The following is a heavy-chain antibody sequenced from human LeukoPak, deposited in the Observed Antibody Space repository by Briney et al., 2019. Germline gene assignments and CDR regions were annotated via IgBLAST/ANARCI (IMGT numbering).Heavy chain of an antibody. J-gene: IGHJ6*03. V-gene: IGHV4-4*07. Sequence: SETLSLTCTVSGGSISSYYWSWIRQPAGKGLEWVGRIYTSGSTNYNPSLKSRVTISVDTSKNQFSLKLSSVTAADTAVYYCARERTGTNPYYYYYMDVWGKGTTVTVSS. CDR2: IYTSGST. CDR1: GGSISSYY. CDR3: ARERTGTNPYYYYYMDV. D-gene: IGHD1-1*01.